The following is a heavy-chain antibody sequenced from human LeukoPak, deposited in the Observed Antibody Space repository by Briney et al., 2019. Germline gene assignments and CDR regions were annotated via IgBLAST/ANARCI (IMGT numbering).Heavy chain of an antibody. D-gene: IGHD2-15*01. J-gene: IGHJ6*03. V-gene: IGHV1-8*03. CDR2: MNPNSGDT. CDR3: ARGPSGHYYYYMDV. Sequence: ASVKVSCKASGYTFTSYDINWVRQATGQGLEWMGWMNPNSGDTGYAQKFQGRVTITRSSSVSTAYMELSSLRSDDTAVYFCARGPSGHYYYYMDVWGKGTTVTVSS. CDR1: GYTFTSYD.